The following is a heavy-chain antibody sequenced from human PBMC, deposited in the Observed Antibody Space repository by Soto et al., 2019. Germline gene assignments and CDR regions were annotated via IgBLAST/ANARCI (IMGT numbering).Heavy chain of an antibody. CDR2: ISGSGGST. J-gene: IGHJ4*02. Sequence: GGSLRLSCAASGFTFDDYAMHWVRQAPGKGLEWVSAISGSGGSTYYADSVKGRFTISRDNSKNTLYLQMNSLRAEDTAVYYCAKDGGGYGDYVHFACDYWGQGTLVTVSS. D-gene: IGHD4-17*01. CDR3: AKDGGGYGDYVHFACDY. CDR1: GFTFDDYA. V-gene: IGHV3-23*01.